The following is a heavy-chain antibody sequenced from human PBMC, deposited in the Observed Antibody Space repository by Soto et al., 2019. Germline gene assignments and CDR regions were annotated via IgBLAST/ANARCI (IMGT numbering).Heavy chain of an antibody. D-gene: IGHD1-1*01. CDR2: VSGGSGVT. CDR1: GFSFSTYG. CDR3: TRWNGYGDL. Sequence: EMQLLESGGGLVQPGGSLRLSCEVSGFSFSTYGVPWVRQAPGKGLEWVCGVSGGSGVTHYTDSVKGRFTISGDDSKNTVYLQMHSLRGEDTAVYYCTRWNGYGDLWGQGTLVTVSS. J-gene: IGHJ5*02. V-gene: IGHV3-23*01.